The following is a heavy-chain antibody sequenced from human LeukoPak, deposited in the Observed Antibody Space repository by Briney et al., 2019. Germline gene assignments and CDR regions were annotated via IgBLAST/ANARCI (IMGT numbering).Heavy chain of an antibody. CDR3: ARGRIVVVPAASDY. Sequence: GGSLRLSCAASGFTFSSYAMHWVRQAPGKGLEWVAVISYDGSNKYYADSVKGRFTISRDNSKNTLYLQMNSLRAEDTAVYYCARGRIVVVPAASDYWGQGTLVTVSS. CDR1: GFTFSSYA. V-gene: IGHV3-30*04. J-gene: IGHJ4*02. CDR2: ISYDGSNK. D-gene: IGHD2-2*01.